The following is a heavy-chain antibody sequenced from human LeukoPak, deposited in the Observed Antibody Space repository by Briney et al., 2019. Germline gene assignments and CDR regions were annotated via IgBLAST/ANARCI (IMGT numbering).Heavy chain of an antibody. CDR3: AKEPQPWLGAFDV. CDR1: GFTFSSYS. J-gene: IGHJ3*01. CDR2: ISSSSSYI. V-gene: IGHV3-21*01. D-gene: IGHD5-18*01. Sequence: GGALRLSCAASGFTFSSYSMNWVRQAPGKGLEWVSSISSSSSYIYYADSVKGRVTISRDNAKNSLYLQMNSLRAEDTAVYYCAKEPQPWLGAFDVRGQGTMVTVSS.